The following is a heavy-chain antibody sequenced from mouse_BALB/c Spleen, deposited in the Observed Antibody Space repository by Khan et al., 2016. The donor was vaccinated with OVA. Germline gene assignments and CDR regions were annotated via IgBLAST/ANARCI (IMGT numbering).Heavy chain of an antibody. Sequence: QVQLQQPGAELVKPGASVKISCKASGYTFTSYYMYWVKQRPGQGLEWIGGINPNNGDTHFNEKFKNKATLTVDKSSSTAYMQLSSLTSEDSAVXYCARSGYGNPFAYWGQGTLVTVSA. CDR2: INPNNGDT. CDR3: ARSGYGNPFAY. CDR1: GYTFTSYY. V-gene: IGHV1S81*02. D-gene: IGHD2-1*01. J-gene: IGHJ3*01.